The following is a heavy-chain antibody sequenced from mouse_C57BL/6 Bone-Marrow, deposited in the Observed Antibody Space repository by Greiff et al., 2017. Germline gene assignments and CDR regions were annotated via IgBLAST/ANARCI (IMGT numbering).Heavy chain of an antibody. CDR2: IHPNSGST. D-gene: IGHD1-1*01. J-gene: IGHJ3*01. CDR3: ARGRYYYGSSYAWFAY. V-gene: IGHV1-64*01. Sequence: QVQLQQSGAELVKPGASVKLSCKASGYTFTSYWMHWVKQRPGQGLEWIGMIHPNSGSTNYNEKFKSKATLTVDKSSSTAYMQLSSLTSEDSAVYYCARGRYYYGSSYAWFAYWGQGTLVTVSA. CDR1: GYTFTSYW.